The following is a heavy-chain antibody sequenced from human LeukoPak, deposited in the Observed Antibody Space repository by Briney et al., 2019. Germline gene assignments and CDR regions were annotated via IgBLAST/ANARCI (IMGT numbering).Heavy chain of an antibody. J-gene: IGHJ4*02. Sequence: GGSLRLSCAASGFTFSDYYMSWIRQAPGKGLEWVSYISSSGSTIYYADSVKGRFTISRDNAKNSLYLQMNSLRAEDTAVYYCARVRTVVVTATPGLGYWGQGTLVTVSS. CDR2: ISSSGSTI. CDR3: ARVRTVVVTATPGLGY. V-gene: IGHV3-11*04. D-gene: IGHD2-21*02. CDR1: GFTFSDYY.